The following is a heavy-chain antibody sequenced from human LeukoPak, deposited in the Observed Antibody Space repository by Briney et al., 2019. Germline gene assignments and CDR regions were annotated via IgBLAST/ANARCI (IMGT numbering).Heavy chain of an antibody. D-gene: IGHD2-2*01. Sequence: SETLSLTCTVSGGSISSYYWSWIRQPPGKGLEWIGYIYYSGSTNYNPSLKSRVTISVDTSKNQFSLKLSSVTAADTAVYYCAREGRVVPAAYDAFDIWGQGTMVTVSS. CDR3: AREGRVVPAAYDAFDI. CDR2: IYYSGST. CDR1: GGSISSYY. V-gene: IGHV4-59*01. J-gene: IGHJ3*02.